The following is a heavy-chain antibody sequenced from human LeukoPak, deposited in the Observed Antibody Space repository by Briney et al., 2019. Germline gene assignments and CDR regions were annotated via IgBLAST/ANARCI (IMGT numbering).Heavy chain of an antibody. CDR1: GFTFSSYA. J-gene: IGHJ6*02. V-gene: IGHV3-23*01. CDR2: INGSGGST. CDR3: AKDRHDPGDV. Sequence: GGSPRLSCAASGFTFSSYAMSWVRQAPGKGLEWVSAINGSGGSTYYADSVKGRFTISRDNSKNTLYLQMNSLRAEDTAVYYCAKDRHDPGDVWGQGTTVTVSS. D-gene: IGHD1-1*01.